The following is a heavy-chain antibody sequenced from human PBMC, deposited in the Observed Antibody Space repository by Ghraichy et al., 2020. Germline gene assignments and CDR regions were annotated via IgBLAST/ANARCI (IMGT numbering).Heavy chain of an antibody. CDR3: AVLASNGVDV. Sequence: LRLSCVVSGASVSSDPYSWTWLRQSPGKGLEWIGYVYHSETAYYNPSLETRLSISVDRSWNQFSLKLRSVTAADTAVYFCAVLASNGVDVWGQGITVTVSS. D-gene: IGHD3-3*01. V-gene: IGHV4-30-2*06. CDR2: VYHSETA. CDR1: GASVSSDPYS. J-gene: IGHJ6*02.